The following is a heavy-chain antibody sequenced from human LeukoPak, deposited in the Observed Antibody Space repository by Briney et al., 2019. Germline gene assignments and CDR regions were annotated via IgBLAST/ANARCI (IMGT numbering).Heavy chain of an antibody. V-gene: IGHV3-74*01. CDR3: ARVRYGDYGSGNWFDP. D-gene: IGHD4-17*01. J-gene: IGHJ5*02. CDR2: INSDGSST. Sequence: PGGSLRLSCAASGFTFSSYWMHWVRQAPGKGLVWVSRINSDGSSTSYADSVKGRFTISRGNAKNTLYLQMNSLRAEDTAVYYCARVRYGDYGSGNWFDPWGQGTLVTVSS. CDR1: GFTFSSYW.